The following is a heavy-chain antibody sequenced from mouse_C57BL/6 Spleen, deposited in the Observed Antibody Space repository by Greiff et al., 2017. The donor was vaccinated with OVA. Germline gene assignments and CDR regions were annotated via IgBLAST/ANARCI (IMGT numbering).Heavy chain of an antibody. V-gene: IGHV1-64*01. CDR3: ARELYYVNSGSMDY. CDR1: GYTFTSYW. CDR2: IHPNSGST. J-gene: IGHJ4*01. Sequence: VQLQQPGAELVKPGASVKLSCKASGYTFTSYWMHWVKQRTGQGLEWIGMIHPNSGSTYYNEKFKSKATLSVDKSSSTAYMQLSSLTSEDSAVYYCARELYYVNSGSMDYWGQGTSVTVSA. D-gene: IGHD2-1*01.